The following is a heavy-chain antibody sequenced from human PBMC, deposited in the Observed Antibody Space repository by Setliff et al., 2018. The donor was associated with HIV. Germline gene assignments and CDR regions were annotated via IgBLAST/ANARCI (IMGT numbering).Heavy chain of an antibody. CDR1: GETFSGYY. CDR2: ITDDGTA. V-gene: IGHV4-34*01. D-gene: IGHD2-8*01. CDR3: ARGRSCESDWCWLYYNYYYGMDV. Sequence: PSETLSLTCAVYGETFSGYYWSWIRQTPGKGLEWIGEITDDGTATYTSSLKSRVTISLDTSKKQLSLKVTSVTAADTAIYYCARGRSCESDWCWLYYNYYYGMDVWAQGTAVTVSS. J-gene: IGHJ6*02.